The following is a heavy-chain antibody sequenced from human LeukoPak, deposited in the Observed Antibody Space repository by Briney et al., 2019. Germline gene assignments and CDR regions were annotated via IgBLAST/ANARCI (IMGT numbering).Heavy chain of an antibody. CDR2: MNPNSDDT. V-gene: IGHV1-8*01. Sequence: ASVKVPCKASGYTFSSYDINWVRQAPGQGLEWMGWMNPNSDDTGYAQKFQGRVTMTRNTSITTAYMELSSLGSEDTAVYFCTRGWDYWGQGTLVTVSS. CDR3: TRGWDY. CDR1: GYTFSSYD. J-gene: IGHJ4*02.